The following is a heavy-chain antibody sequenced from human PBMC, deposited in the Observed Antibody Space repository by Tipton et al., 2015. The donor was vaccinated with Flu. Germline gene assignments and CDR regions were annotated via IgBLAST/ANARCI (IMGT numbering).Heavy chain of an antibody. Sequence: SLRLSCAASGFIFSRHGMHWVRQAPGKGLEWVAVIWYDGGDKHYADSVKGRFTISRDNSKNTLYLQMSSLRAGDTAVYYCATVGTKWYFDLWGRGTLVTVSS. CDR2: IWYDGGDK. D-gene: IGHD2-8*01. J-gene: IGHJ2*01. CDR1: GFIFSRHG. CDR3: ATVGTKWYFDL. V-gene: IGHV3-33*03.